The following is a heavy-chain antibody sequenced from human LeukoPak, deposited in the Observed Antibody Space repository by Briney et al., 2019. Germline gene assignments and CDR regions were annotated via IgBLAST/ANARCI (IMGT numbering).Heavy chain of an antibody. D-gene: IGHD1-26*01. J-gene: IGHJ4*02. Sequence: SQTLSLTCTVSGGSISSGGYYWSWIRQHPGKGLEWIGYIYYSGSTYYNPSLKSRVTISVDTSKNQFSLKLSSVTAADTAVYYCARMKRELALYYLDYWGQGTLVTVSS. CDR1: GGSISSGGYY. CDR2: IYYSGST. V-gene: IGHV4-31*03. CDR3: ARMKRELALYYLDY.